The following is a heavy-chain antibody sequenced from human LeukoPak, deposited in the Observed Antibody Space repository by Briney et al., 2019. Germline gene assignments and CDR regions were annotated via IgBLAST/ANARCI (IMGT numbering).Heavy chain of an antibody. Sequence: SETLSLTCTVSGGSISSSSYYWSWIRQPPGKGLEWIGYIYYSGSTNYNPSLKSRVTISVDTSKNQFSLKLSSVTAADTAVYYCARDGPSFDPWGQGTLVTVSS. V-gene: IGHV4-61*01. CDR1: GGSISSSSYY. CDR3: ARDGPSFDP. CDR2: IYYSGST. J-gene: IGHJ5*02.